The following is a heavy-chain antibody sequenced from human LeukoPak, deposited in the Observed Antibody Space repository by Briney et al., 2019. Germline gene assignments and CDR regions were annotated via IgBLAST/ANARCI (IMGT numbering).Heavy chain of an antibody. CDR2: IYPGDSDT. CDR1: GYSFTSYW. J-gene: IGHJ6*02. CDR3: ARLGCSSTSCYYYGMDV. Sequence: GESLQISCQGSGYSFTSYWIGWVRQMPGKGLEWMGIIYPGDSDTRYSPSFQGQVTISADKSISTAYLQWSSLKASDTAMYYCARLGCSSTSCYYYGMDVWGQGTTVTVSS. D-gene: IGHD2-2*01. V-gene: IGHV5-51*01.